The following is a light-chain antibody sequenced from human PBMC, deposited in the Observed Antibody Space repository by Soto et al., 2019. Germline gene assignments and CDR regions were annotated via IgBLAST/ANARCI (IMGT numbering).Light chain of an antibody. V-gene: IGKV1-9*01. J-gene: IGKJ5*01. CDR1: QGIGTY. Sequence: DIHLTQSPSFLSASVGDRCTITCRASQGIGTYLAWYQQKPGKAPNLLIYAASTLQSGVPSRFSGSGSGTEFTLTISSLQPEDFATYSCQQLNSYTFGQGTRLEIK. CDR2: AAS. CDR3: QQLNSYT.